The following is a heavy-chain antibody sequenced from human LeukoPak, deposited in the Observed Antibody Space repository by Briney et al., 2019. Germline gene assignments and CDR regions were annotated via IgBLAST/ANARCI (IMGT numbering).Heavy chain of an antibody. V-gene: IGHV4-38-2*01. CDR3: ARHPHIAAAYGY. D-gene: IGHD6-13*01. CDR1: GYSISSGYY. CDR2: IYHSGST. J-gene: IGHJ4*02. Sequence: PSETLSLTCAVSGYSISSGYYWGWIRQPPGKGLEWIVSIYHSGSTYYNPSLKSRVTISVDTSKNQFSLKLSSVTAADTAVYYCARHPHIAAAYGYWGQGTLVTVSS.